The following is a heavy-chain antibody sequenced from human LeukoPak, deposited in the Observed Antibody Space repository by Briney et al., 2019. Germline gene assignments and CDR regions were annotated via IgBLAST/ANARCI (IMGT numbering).Heavy chain of an antibody. Sequence: GGSLRLSCAASGFTFSSYEMNWVRQAPGKGLEGVSYISSSGNTIYYADSVKGRFTISRDNAKNSLYLQMNSLRAEDTAVYYCTREEVVVLDSLDIWGQGTMVTVSS. D-gene: IGHD2-2*01. CDR1: GFTFSSYE. CDR3: TREEVVVLDSLDI. J-gene: IGHJ3*02. CDR2: ISSSGNTI. V-gene: IGHV3-48*03.